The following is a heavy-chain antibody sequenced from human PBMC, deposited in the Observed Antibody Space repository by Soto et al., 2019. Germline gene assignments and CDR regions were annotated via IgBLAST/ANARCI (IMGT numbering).Heavy chain of an antibody. J-gene: IGHJ4*02. CDR1: GGTFSSYA. CDR2: FLPIFGTA. V-gene: IGHV1-69*01. Sequence: QVQLVQSGAEVKKPGSSVKVSCKASGGTFSSYAISWVRQAPGQGLEWMGGFLPIFGTANYAQKFQGRVTITADESTSTAYMELSSLRSEDTAVYYCARGVEMATTTENLFDYWGQGTLVTVSS. CDR3: ARGVEMATTTENLFDY. D-gene: IGHD1-1*01.